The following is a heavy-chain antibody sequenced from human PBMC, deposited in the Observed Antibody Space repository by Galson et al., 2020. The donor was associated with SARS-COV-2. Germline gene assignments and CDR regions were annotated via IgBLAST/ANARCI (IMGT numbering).Heavy chain of an antibody. CDR2: ISYSGST. CDR1: GGSISSYY. D-gene: IGHD3-10*01. Sequence: SETLSLTCTVSGGSISSYYWSWIRQPPGKGLEWIGYISYSGSTNYTPSLKSRVTISVDTSKTQFSLKLSSVTAADTAVYYCAREDGSGSYYNGAFDYWGQGTLVTVSS. CDR3: AREDGSGSYYNGAFDY. J-gene: IGHJ4*02. V-gene: IGHV4-59*13.